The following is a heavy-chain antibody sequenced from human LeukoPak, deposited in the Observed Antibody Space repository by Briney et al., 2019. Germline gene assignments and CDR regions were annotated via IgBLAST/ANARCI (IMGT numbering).Heavy chain of an antibody. CDR3: ASGDYGDYAGPSGY. J-gene: IGHJ4*02. V-gene: IGHV3-21*01. CDR2: ISSSSSYI. CDR1: GFTFSTYS. D-gene: IGHD4-17*01. Sequence: GGSLRLSCAASGFTFSTYSMNWVRQAPGQGLEWVSSISSSSSYIYYADSVKGRFTISRDNAKNSLYLQMNSLRADDTAVYYCASGDYGDYAGPSGYWGQGTLVTVSS.